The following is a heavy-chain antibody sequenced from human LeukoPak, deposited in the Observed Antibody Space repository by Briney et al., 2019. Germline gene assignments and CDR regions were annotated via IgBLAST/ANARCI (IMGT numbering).Heavy chain of an antibody. CDR2: VRPDGSIK. V-gene: IGHV3-30*02. Sequence: GGSRRLSCAASGFTFSKHAMNWVRRAPGKGLEWVAFVRPDGSIKYYADSVKGRFTISRDNSKNTLYLQMNSLRPEDTAVYSWAKLLFWSAYNDAFDIWGQGTRVIVSS. D-gene: IGHD3-3*01. J-gene: IGHJ3*02. CDR1: GFTFSKHA. CDR3: AKLLFWSAYNDAFDI.